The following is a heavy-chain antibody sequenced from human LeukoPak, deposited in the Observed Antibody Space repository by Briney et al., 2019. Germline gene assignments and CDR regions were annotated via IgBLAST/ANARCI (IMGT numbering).Heavy chain of an antibody. J-gene: IGHJ4*02. CDR1: GYTFSSYS. CDR2: ISVRSNYI. CDR3: VRLRRNGDTSGFYYYYDF. V-gene: IGHV3-21*01. D-gene: IGHD3-22*01. Sequence: GGSLRLSCVASGYTFSSYSINWVRHAPGKGLEWVSSISVRSNYIYYADSVRGRFSISRDDARDSLYLQMNSLRAEDTAVYFCVRLRRNGDTSGFYYYYDFWGQGTLVTVSS.